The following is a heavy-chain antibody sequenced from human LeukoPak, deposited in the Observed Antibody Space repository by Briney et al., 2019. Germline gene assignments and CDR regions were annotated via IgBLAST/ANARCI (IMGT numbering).Heavy chain of an antibody. CDR3: AKGDHYDFWSGYSPVYFDY. J-gene: IGHJ4*02. V-gene: IGHV3-23*01. CDR1: GFTFSSYA. D-gene: IGHD3-3*01. Sequence: PGGSLRPSCAASGFTFSSYAMSWVRQAPGKGLEWVSAISGSGGSTYYADSVKGRFTISRDNSKNTLYLQMNSLRAEDTAVYYCAKGDHYDFWSGYSPVYFDYWGQGTLVTVSS. CDR2: ISGSGGST.